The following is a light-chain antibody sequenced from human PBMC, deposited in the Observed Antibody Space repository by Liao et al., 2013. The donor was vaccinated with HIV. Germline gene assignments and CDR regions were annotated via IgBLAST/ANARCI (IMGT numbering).Light chain of an antibody. CDR3: QAWDTSTADVV. J-gene: IGLJ2*01. CDR2: YDS. V-gene: IGLV3-21*01. CDR1: NIGSKS. Sequence: SYELTQPPSVSVAPGKTARITCGTNNIGSKSVHWYQQKPGQAPVLVIYYDSGRPSGIPERFSGSSSGTRVTLTISGVQAEDEADYYCQAWDTSTADVVFGGGTKLTVL.